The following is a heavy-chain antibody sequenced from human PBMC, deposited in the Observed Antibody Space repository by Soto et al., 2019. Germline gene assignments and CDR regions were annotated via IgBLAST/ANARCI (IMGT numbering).Heavy chain of an antibody. D-gene: IGHD4-17*01. CDR1: GSTFSSYE. J-gene: IGHJ4*02. CDR2: ISEGGGTI. Sequence: GGSLRLSCVASGSTFSSYEMNWVRQAPGKGLEWVSYISEGGGTIHYAGSVKGRFTISRNNAKNSLYLQMNSLRAEDTATYYCARNKGDYEVYWGQGTLVTVSS. CDR3: ARNKGDYEVY. V-gene: IGHV3-48*03.